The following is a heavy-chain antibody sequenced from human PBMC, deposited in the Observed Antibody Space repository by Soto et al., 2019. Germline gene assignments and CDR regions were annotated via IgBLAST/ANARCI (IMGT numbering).Heavy chain of an antibody. CDR1: GSSFSSYG. CDR2: ISGSGGST. J-gene: IGHJ4*02. Sequence: PGGSLRLSCAASGSSFSSYGIHWVRQVPGKGLEWVSAISGSGGSTYYADSVKGRFTISRDNSKNTLYLQMNSLRAEDPAVYYCAKQKGVQAALFDYGAQGTLVTVPS. D-gene: IGHD2-2*01. CDR3: AKQKGVQAALFDY. V-gene: IGHV3-23*01.